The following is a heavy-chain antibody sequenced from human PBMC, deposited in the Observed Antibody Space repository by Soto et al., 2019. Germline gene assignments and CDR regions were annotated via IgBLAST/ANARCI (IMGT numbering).Heavy chain of an antibody. D-gene: IGHD3-16*02. J-gene: IGHJ4*02. Sequence: SETLSLTCAVYGGSFSDYYWSWIRQPPGKGLEWIGEINHSGNTNYKPSLKSRVTISVDTSKSQFSLRLDSVTAADTAVYYCARGIQITFGGVIVRGDYFDYWGQGSLVTVPS. CDR2: INHSGNT. CDR1: GGSFSDYY. CDR3: ARGIQITFGGVIVRGDYFDY. V-gene: IGHV4-34*01.